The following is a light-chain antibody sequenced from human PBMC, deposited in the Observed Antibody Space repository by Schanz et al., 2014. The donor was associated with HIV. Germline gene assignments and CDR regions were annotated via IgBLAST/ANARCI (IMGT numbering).Light chain of an antibody. CDR3: SSYTGSSTHV. CDR2: DVS. V-gene: IGLV2-14*03. CDR1: SSDLGGYNY. J-gene: IGLJ1*01. Sequence: SALTQPASVSGSPGQSITISCTGTSSDLGGYNYVSWYQQQPGTAPKLMIYDVSNRPSGVSNRFSGSKSGNTASLTISGLQAEDEADYYCSSYTGSSTHVFGTGTKLTVL.